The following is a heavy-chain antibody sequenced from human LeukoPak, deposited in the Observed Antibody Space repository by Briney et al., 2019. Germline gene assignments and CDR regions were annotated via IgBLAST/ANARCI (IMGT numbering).Heavy chain of an antibody. CDR3: AKAGMVAVAGTIPWYFDL. Sequence: PGGSLRLSCAASGFTFSSYGMHWVRQAPGKGLEWVAVISYDGSNKYYADSVKGQFTISRDNSKNTLYLQMNSLRAEDTAVYYCAKAGMVAVAGTIPWYFDLWGRGTLITVSS. D-gene: IGHD6-19*01. CDR1: GFTFSSYG. V-gene: IGHV3-30*18. J-gene: IGHJ2*01. CDR2: ISYDGSNK.